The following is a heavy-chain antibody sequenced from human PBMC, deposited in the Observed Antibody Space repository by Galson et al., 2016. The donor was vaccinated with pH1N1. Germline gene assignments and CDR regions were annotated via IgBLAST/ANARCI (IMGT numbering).Heavy chain of an antibody. J-gene: IGHJ5*02. CDR3: AKAMGYYGPPFDP. D-gene: IGHD3-10*01. CDR2: ISLNSGSI. Sequence: SLRLSCAASGFTFDDYAMHWVRQAPGKGLEWVSGISLNSGSIDYADSVKGRFTISRDNAKNSLYLQMNSLRAEDTALYYCAKAMGYYGPPFDPWGQGTLVTVSS. CDR1: GFTFDDYA. V-gene: IGHV3-9*01.